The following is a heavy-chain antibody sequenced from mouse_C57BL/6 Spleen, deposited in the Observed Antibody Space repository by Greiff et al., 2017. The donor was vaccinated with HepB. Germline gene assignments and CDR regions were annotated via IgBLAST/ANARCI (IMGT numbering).Heavy chain of an antibody. CDR2: IYPNYGTT. Sequence: EVQVVESGPELVKPGASVKISCKASGYSFTDYNMNWVKQSNGKSLEWIGVIYPNYGTTSYNQKFKGKATLTVDQSSSTAYMQLNSLTSEDSAVYYCAREGIYYGYPHAMDYWGQGTSVTVSS. D-gene: IGHD2-2*01. CDR3: AREGIYYGYPHAMDY. J-gene: IGHJ4*01. CDR1: GYSFTDYN. V-gene: IGHV1-39*01.